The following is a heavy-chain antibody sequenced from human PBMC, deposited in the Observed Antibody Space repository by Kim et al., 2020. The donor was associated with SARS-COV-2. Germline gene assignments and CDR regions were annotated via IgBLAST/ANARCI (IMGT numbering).Heavy chain of an antibody. J-gene: IGHJ4*02. V-gene: IGHV1-46*01. CDR1: GYTFTSYY. D-gene: IGHD2-2*01. CDR2: MNPSGGST. CDR3: ARDSDIVVVPAAPLSY. Sequence: ASVKVSCKASGYTFTSYYMHWVRQAPGQGLEWMGIMNPSGGSTSYAQKFQGRVTMTRDTSTSTVYMELSSLRSEDTAVYYCARDSDIVVVPAAPLSYWGQGTLVTVSS.